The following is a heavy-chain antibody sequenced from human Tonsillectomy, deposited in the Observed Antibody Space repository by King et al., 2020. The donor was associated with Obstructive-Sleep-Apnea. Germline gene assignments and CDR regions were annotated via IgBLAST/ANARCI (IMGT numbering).Heavy chain of an antibody. CDR2: IDTDGGRR. J-gene: IGHJ3*02. V-gene: IGHV3-74*01. CDR3: ARWYYYGSGRDAFDI. CDR1: GFTFSSYG. D-gene: IGHD3-10*01. Sequence: VQLVESGGGLVQPGGSLRLSCAASGFTFSSYGMHGVRQAPGKGLMCVSRIDTDGGRRADAASVKGRFTISRDNAQNQLYLQMNSLRAEDTAVYYCARWYYYGSGRDAFDIWGQGTMVTVSS.